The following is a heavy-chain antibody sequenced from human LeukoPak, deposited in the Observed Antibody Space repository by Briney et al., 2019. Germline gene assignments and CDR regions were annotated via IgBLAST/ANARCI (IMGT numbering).Heavy chain of an antibody. CDR1: GFTFSSYS. V-gene: IGHV3-21*01. J-gene: IGHJ4*02. CDR2: ISGDSSRI. Sequence: GGSLRLSCAASGFTFSSYSMNWVRQAPGKGLAWVSSISGDSSRIYYADSVKGRFTISRDNAENSLYLQMNGLRTEDTAIYYCARDTYSRWQTDYWGQGTLVTVSS. CDR3: ARDTYSRWQTDY. D-gene: IGHD4-23*01.